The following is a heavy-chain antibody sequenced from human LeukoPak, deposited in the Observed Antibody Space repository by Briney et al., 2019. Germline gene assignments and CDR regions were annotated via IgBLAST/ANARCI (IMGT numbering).Heavy chain of an antibody. Sequence: ASVKVSCKASGYTFTGYYMHWVRQAPGQGLEWMGWTNPNSGGTNYAQKFQGRVTMTRDTSISTAYMELSRLRSDDTAVYYCARDRAAMVTSWFDPWGQGTLVTVSS. CDR1: GYTFTGYY. J-gene: IGHJ5*02. CDR2: TNPNSGGT. D-gene: IGHD5-18*01. V-gene: IGHV1-2*02. CDR3: ARDRAAMVTSWFDP.